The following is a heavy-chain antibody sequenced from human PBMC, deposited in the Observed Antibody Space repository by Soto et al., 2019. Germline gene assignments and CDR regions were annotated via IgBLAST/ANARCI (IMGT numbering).Heavy chain of an antibody. D-gene: IGHD3-22*01. CDR1: GYTFTSYG. V-gene: IGHV1-18*04. CDR2: ISACNGNT. CDR3: AGETYYNDSSGYQFDY. Sequence: ASVKVSCKASGYTFTSYGITWVRQAPGQGLEWMGWISACNGNTKYAQKFQGRVTMTTETSTSTTYMELRGLRSDDTAVYYCAGETYYNDSSGYQFDYWGQGTLVTVSS. J-gene: IGHJ4*02.